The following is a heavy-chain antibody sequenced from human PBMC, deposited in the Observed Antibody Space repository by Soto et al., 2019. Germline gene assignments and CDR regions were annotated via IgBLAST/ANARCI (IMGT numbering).Heavy chain of an antibody. CDR1: GFTFSSYG. V-gene: IGHV3-30*18. Sequence: GGSLRLSCAASGFTFSSYGMHWVRQAPGKGLEWVAVISYDGSNKYYADSVKGRFTISRDNSKNTLYLQMNSLRAEDTAVYYCAKDLDSSGFDYWGQGTLVTVSS. J-gene: IGHJ4*02. CDR3: AKDLDSSGFDY. D-gene: IGHD6-19*01. CDR2: ISYDGSNK.